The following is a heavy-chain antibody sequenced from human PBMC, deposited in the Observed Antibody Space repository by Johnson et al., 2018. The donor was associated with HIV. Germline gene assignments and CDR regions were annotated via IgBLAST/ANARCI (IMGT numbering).Heavy chain of an antibody. V-gene: IGHV3-7*05. J-gene: IGHJ3*02. CDR2: IKQDGSEK. CDR1: GFTFDDHD. CDR3: ARDGIAAAGTDGHAFDI. Sequence: VQLVESGGGVVRPGGSLRLSCAASGFTFDDHDMNWVRQTPGKGLEWVANIKQDGSEKYYVDSVKGRFTISRDNAKNSLYLQMNSLRAEDTAVYYCARDGIAAAGTDGHAFDIWDQGTMVTVSS. D-gene: IGHD6-13*01.